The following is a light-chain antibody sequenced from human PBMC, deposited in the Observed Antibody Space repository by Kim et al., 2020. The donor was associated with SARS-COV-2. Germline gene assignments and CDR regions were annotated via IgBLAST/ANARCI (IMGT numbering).Light chain of an antibody. CDR3: QSYDSSLSGHVV. CDR2: GNS. Sequence: VTLACTGSNSNVGSGYEVHWYQQLPGAAPNLLIFGNSDRPSGVPDRFFGSKSDTSASLAITGLQAEDEADYYCQSYDSSLSGHVVFGGGTQLTVL. J-gene: IGLJ2*01. V-gene: IGLV1-40*01. CDR1: NSNVGSGYE.